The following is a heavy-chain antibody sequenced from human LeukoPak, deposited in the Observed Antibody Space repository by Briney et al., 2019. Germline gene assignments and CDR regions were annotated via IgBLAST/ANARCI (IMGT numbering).Heavy chain of an antibody. V-gene: IGHV3-23*01. CDR1: GFTFSSYA. J-gene: IGHJ4*02. Sequence: GRSLRLSCAASGFTFSSYAMSWVRQAPGKGLEWVSAISGSGGSTYYADSVKGRFTISRDNSKNTLYLQMNSLRAEDTAVYYCAKSQRSLYSKVAFDYWGQGTLVTVSS. CDR2: ISGSGGST. CDR3: AKSQRSLYSKVAFDY. D-gene: IGHD4-11*01.